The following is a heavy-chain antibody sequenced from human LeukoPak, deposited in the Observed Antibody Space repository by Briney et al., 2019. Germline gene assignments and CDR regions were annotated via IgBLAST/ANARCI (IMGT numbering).Heavy chain of an antibody. Sequence: GESLKISCKGSGYSFTSYWIGWVRQMPGKGLEWMGIIYPGDSDTRYSPSFQGQVTISADKSISNAYLQWSSLKASDTAMYYCAREYIAVAGSFDYWGQGTLVTVSS. CDR2: IYPGDSDT. CDR3: AREYIAVAGSFDY. J-gene: IGHJ4*02. V-gene: IGHV5-51*01. CDR1: GYSFTSYW. D-gene: IGHD6-19*01.